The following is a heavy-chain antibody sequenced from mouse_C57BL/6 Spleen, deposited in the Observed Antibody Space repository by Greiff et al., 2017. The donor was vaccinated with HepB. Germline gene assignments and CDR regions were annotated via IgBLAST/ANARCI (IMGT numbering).Heavy chain of an antibody. Sequence: EVQLQQSGPELVKPGASVKISCKASGYTFTDYYMNWVKQSHGKSLEWIGDINPNNGGTSYNQKFKGKATLTVDKSASTAYMELRSLTSEDSAVYYCARPIYYGNLLYAMDYWGQGTSVTVSS. D-gene: IGHD2-1*01. CDR1: GYTFTDYY. CDR3: ARPIYYGNLLYAMDY. V-gene: IGHV1-26*01. J-gene: IGHJ4*01. CDR2: INPNNGGT.